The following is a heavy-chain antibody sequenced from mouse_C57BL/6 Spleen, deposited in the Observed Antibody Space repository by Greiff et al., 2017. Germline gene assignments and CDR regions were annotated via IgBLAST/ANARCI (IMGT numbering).Heavy chain of an antibody. V-gene: IGHV1-80*01. Sequence: QVQLQQSGAELVKPGASVKISCTASGYAFSSYWLNWVKQRPGKGLEWIGQIYSGDGDTNYNGKFKGKATLTADESSSTAYMQLSSLASEDSAVYFGALYYGSSSWFADWGQGTLVTVSA. CDR1: GYAFSSYW. CDR3: ALYYGSSSWFAD. D-gene: IGHD1-1*01. CDR2: IYSGDGDT. J-gene: IGHJ3*01.